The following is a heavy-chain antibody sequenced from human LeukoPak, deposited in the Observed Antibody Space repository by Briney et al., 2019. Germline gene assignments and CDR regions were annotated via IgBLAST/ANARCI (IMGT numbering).Heavy chain of an antibody. CDR1: GGSISSGSYY. D-gene: IGHD2-2*01. CDR2: IYTSGST. V-gene: IGHV4-61*02. Sequence: PSETLSLTCTVSGGSISSGSYYWSWIRQPAGKGLEWIGRIYTSGSTNYNPSLKSRVTISVDTSKNQFSLKLSSVTAADTAVYYCARGIDCSSTSCHGYAFDIWGQGTMVTVSS. CDR3: ARGIDCSSTSCHGYAFDI. J-gene: IGHJ3*02.